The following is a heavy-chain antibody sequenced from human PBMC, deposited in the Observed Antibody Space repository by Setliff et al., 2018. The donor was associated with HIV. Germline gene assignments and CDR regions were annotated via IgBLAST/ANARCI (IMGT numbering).Heavy chain of an antibody. CDR2: INPSSGST. J-gene: IGHJ4*02. CDR1: GYTFTSYY. CDR3: ARVGKYYYDATGPDFDH. Sequence: GASVKVSCKASGYTFTSYYMHWVRQAPGQGLEWMGIINPSSGSTTYAQKFQGRVTITADESTSTAYMELSSLRSEDTAVYYCARVGKYYYDATGPDFDHWGQGTLVTVSS. V-gene: IGHV1-46*01. D-gene: IGHD3-22*01.